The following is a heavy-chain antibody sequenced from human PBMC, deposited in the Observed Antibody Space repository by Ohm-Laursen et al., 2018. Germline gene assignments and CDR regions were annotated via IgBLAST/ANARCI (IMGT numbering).Heavy chain of an antibody. J-gene: IGHJ6*02. D-gene: IGHD3-22*01. Sequence: SLRLSCAASGFTFSSYDINWVRQAPGKGLEWVSSIGFSSSYIYYADSVKGRFTISRDNAKNSLYLQMNSLRAEDTAVYYCARDSSGSFYYYYGMDVWGQGTTVTVSS. CDR3: ARDSSGSFYYYYGMDV. V-gene: IGHV3-21*01. CDR2: IGFSSSYI. CDR1: GFTFSSYD.